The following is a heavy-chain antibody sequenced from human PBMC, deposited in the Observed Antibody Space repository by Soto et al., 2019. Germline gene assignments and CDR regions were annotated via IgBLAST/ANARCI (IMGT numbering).Heavy chain of an antibody. V-gene: IGHV3-30-3*01. CDR2: ISDDGSNT. CDR3: AREVYYDFWSGFNTHPYYFDD. J-gene: IGHJ4*02. D-gene: IGHD3-3*01. CDR1: GFTFRKYT. Sequence: QVQLVESGGGVVQPGRSLRLSCAASGFTFRKYTMHWVRQAPGKGLEWVAAISDDGSNTYYADSVKGRFTISRDNSKNTLYLQMNSLSNEDTAVHYCAREVYYDFWSGFNTHPYYFDDWGQGTLVTVSS.